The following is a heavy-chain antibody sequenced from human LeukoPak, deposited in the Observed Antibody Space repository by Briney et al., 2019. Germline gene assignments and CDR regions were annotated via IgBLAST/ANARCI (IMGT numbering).Heavy chain of an antibody. J-gene: IGHJ4*02. Sequence: GGSLRLSCAASGFTFSSYWMHWVRQAPGKGLVWVSRINSDGSSTSYADSVKGRSTISRDNAKNSLYLQMNSLRAEDTAVYYCARPSCGGGTCYEFWGQGTLVTVS. CDR2: INSDGSST. D-gene: IGHD2-15*01. V-gene: IGHV3-74*01. CDR1: GFTFSSYW. CDR3: ARPSCGGGTCYEF.